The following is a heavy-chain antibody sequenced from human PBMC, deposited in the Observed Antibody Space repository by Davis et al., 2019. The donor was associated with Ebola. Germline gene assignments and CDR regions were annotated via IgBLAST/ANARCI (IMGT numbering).Heavy chain of an antibody. D-gene: IGHD3-16*01. J-gene: IGHJ5*02. CDR1: GDSIKSDAYF. CDR2: MYHRGNT. CDR3: ARAPYHDGSYNWFDP. V-gene: IGHV4-38-2*02. Sequence: PGGSLRLSCSVSGDSIKSDAYFWAWIRQPPGKGLEWIGSMYHRGNTYYNPSFRSRVTFSIDTSRDQFSLKLYSVTAADTAVYYCARAPYHDGSYNWFDPWGQGTLVTVSS.